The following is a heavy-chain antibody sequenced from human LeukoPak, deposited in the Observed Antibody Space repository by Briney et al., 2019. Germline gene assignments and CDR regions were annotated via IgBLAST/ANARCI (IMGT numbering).Heavy chain of an antibody. D-gene: IGHD3-9*01. CDR1: GFTFSTFA. J-gene: IGHJ3*02. CDR2: IFPSGGEI. V-gene: IGHV3-23*01. CDR3: AGGYYDILTGEPIDAFDI. Sequence: HPGGSLRLSCAASGFTFSTFAMIWVRQPPGKGLEWVSSIFPSGGEIHYADSVRGRFTISRDNSKSTLSLQMNSLRAEDTAIYYCAGGYYDILTGEPIDAFDIWGQGTMVTVSS.